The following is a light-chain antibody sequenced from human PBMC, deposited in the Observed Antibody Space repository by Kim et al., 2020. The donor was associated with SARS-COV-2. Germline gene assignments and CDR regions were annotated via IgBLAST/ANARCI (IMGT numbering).Light chain of an antibody. V-gene: IGKV3-20*01. J-gene: IGKJ3*01. Sequence: SPGESATLSCRASPSVTSNYVAWYQQKPGQAPRLLIYGPSTRATGIPDRFSGSGSGTDFTLTISRLEPEDFAAYYCQQFGNSPLTFGPGTKVDIK. CDR1: PSVTSNY. CDR2: GPS. CDR3: QQFGNSPLT.